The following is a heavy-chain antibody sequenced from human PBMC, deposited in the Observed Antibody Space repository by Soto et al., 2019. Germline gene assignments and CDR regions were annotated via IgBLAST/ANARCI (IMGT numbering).Heavy chain of an antibody. CDR3: ARSGEHPLDY. J-gene: IGHJ4*02. D-gene: IGHD1-26*01. CDR2: ISAYNGNT. CDR1: SYRFSSYG. Sequence: GASVKVSCKASSYRFSSYGISWVRQAPGQGLDWMGWISAYNGNTNYAQNFQGRVVLTTDTSTSTAYMEVTSLRSDDTAVYYCARSGEHPLDYWGQGASVTVSS. V-gene: IGHV1-18*04.